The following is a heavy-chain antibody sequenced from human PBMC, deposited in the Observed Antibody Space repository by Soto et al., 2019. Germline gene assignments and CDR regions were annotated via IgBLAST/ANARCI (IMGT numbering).Heavy chain of an antibody. CDR2: IYYSGST. D-gene: IGHD2-21*01. J-gene: IGHJ6*03. Sequence: PSETLSLTCTVSGGSISSGGYYWSWIRQHPGKGLEWIGYIYYSGSTYYNPSLKSRVTISVDTSKNQFSLKLSSVTAADTAVYYCARDPYGRYYMDVWGKGTTVTVSS. CDR3: ARDPYGRYYMDV. V-gene: IGHV4-31*03. CDR1: GGSISSGGYY.